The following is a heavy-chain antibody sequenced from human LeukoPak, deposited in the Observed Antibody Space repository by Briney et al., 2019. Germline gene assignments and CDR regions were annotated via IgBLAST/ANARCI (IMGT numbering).Heavy chain of an antibody. D-gene: IGHD6-19*01. J-gene: IGHJ4*02. CDR3: AREGVAVAGLPFDY. CDR1: GYTFTSYA. Sequence: ASVKVSCKASGYTFTSYAMHWVRQAPGQRLEWMGWTNAGNGNTKYSQKFQGRVTITRDTSASTAYMELSSLRSEDTAVYYCAREGVAVAGLPFDYWGQGTLVTVSS. V-gene: IGHV1-3*01. CDR2: TNAGNGNT.